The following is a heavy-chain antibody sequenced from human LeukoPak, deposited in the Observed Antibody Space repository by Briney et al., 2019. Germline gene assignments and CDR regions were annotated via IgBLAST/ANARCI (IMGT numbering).Heavy chain of an antibody. CDR3: ASERSFGVVIGY. J-gene: IGHJ4*02. V-gene: IGHV3-11*01. CDR1: GFTFSDYY. D-gene: IGHD3-3*01. Sequence: PGGSLRLSCAASGFTFSDYYMSWLRQAPGKGLEWVSYISSSGSTIYYADSVKGRFTISRDNAKNSLYLQMNSLRAEDTAVYYCASERSFGVVIGYWGQGTLVTVSS. CDR2: ISSSGSTI.